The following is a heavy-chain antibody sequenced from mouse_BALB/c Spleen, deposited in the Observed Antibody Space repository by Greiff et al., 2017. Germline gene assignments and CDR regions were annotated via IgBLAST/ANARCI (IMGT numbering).Heavy chain of an antibody. CDR3: ARGAYYRYDYAMDY. D-gene: IGHD2-14*01. CDR1: GFTFSSYA. Sequence: EVKVVESGGGLVKPGGSLKLSCAASGFTFSSYAMSWVRQTPEKRLEWVASISSGGSTYYPDSVKGRFTISRDNARNILYLQMSSLRSEGTAMYYCARGAYYRYDYAMDYWGQGTSVTVSS. CDR2: ISSGGST. V-gene: IGHV5-6-5*01. J-gene: IGHJ4*01.